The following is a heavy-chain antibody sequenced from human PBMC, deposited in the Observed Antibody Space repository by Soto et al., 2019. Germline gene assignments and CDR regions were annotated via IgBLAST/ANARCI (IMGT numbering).Heavy chain of an antibody. D-gene: IGHD2-15*01. V-gene: IGHV1-69*02. CDR3: ARSLSDIVVVVAAMVY. J-gene: IGHJ4*02. CDR2: IIPILGIA. CDR1: GGTFSSYT. Sequence: SVKVSCKASGGTFSSYTISWVRQAPGKGLEWMGRIIPILGIANYAQKFQGRVTITADKSTSTAYMELSSLRSEDTAVYYCARSLSDIVVVVAAMVYWGQGTLVTVSS.